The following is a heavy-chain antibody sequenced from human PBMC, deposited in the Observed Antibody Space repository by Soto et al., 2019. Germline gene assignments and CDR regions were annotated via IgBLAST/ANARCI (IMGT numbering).Heavy chain of an antibody. V-gene: IGHV1-69*08. CDR3: ATDGGSTSSSAYNYFMDV. CDR1: GDTLSSSR. D-gene: IGHD3-16*01. J-gene: IGHJ6*03. Sequence: ASVKVSCMAAGDTLSSSRISWVRQAPGQGLEWMGRIIPMVGTPNYAQKFQGRVTFSADKSTSTAYMVLNSLISDDTAVYYCATDGGSTSSSAYNYFMDVWGKGTPVTVSS. CDR2: IIPMVGTP.